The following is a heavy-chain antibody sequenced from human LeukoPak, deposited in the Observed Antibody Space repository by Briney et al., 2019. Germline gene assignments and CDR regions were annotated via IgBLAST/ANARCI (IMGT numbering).Heavy chain of an antibody. V-gene: IGHV4-34*01. CDR2: INHSGST. Sequence: SETLSLTCAVYGGSFSGYYWSWIRQPPGKGLEWIGEINHSGSTNYNPSLKSRVTISVDTSKNQFSLKLSSVTAADTAVFFCARGGHDSSGYYSPYYFDYWGQGTLVTVSS. J-gene: IGHJ4*02. CDR3: ARGGHDSSGYYSPYYFDY. CDR1: GGSFSGYY. D-gene: IGHD3-22*01.